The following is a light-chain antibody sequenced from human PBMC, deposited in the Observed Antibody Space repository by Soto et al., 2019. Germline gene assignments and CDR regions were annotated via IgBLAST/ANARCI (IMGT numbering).Light chain of an antibody. Sequence: DIQMTQSPSSLSASVGDRVTITCQASQDISNYLNWYQQKPGKAPKLLIYDASNLETGVPSRFSGSGSGTDFTVTISSLQPEDIATYYCQHYDNLLLTFGVGTKVEIK. J-gene: IGKJ4*01. V-gene: IGKV1-33*01. CDR3: QHYDNLLLT. CDR2: DAS. CDR1: QDISNY.